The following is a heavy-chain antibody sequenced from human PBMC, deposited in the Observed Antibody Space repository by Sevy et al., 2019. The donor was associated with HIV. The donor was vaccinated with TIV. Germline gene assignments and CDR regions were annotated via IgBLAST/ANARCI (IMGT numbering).Heavy chain of an antibody. CDR1: RGSINSDH. V-gene: IGHV4-59*08. J-gene: IGHJ3*02. CDR3: ARRNDFDI. CDR2: VYYTGGT. Sequence: SETLSLTCTVSRGSINSDHWNWIRQPPGKGLEWIGYVYYTGGTNYNPSLKNRVTISVDRTKNQFSLKLTSVTAADTAVYYRARRNDFDIWGHGTMVTVSS.